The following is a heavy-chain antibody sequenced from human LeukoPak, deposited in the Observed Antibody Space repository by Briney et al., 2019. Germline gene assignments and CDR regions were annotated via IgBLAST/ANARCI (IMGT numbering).Heavy chain of an antibody. V-gene: IGHV3-30-3*01. D-gene: IGHD7-27*01. CDR1: GFTFSSYA. J-gene: IGHJ4*02. CDR2: ISYDGSNK. CDR3: ARDISGDDPFDY. Sequence: GGSLRLSCAASGFTFSSYAMHWVRQAPGKGLEWVAVISYDGSNKYYADSVKGRFTISRDNSKNTLYLQMNSLRAEDTAVYYCARDISGDDPFDYWGQGTLVTVSS.